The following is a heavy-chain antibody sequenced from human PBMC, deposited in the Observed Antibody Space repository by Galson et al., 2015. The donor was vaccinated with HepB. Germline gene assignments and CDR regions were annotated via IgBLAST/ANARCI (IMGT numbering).Heavy chain of an antibody. CDR3: ARGPTDKSRWIDY. D-gene: IGHD6-19*01. J-gene: IGHJ4*02. Sequence: SLRLSCAASGFTVSGNYMNWVRQAPGKGLEWVSVVNTGGTTYYADSVKGRITVSRDNSKNTLYLQMNSLRAEDTAVYYCARGPTDKSRWIDYWGQGTLVTVSS. CDR1: GFTVSGNY. CDR2: VNTGGTT. V-gene: IGHV3-53*01.